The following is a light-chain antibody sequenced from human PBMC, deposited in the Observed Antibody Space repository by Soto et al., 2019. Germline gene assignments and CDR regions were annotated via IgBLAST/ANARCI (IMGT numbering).Light chain of an antibody. V-gene: IGLV2-14*01. J-gene: IGLJ1*01. CDR3: SSYTSSSTVV. CDR1: SSDVGGYNY. CDR2: DVS. Sequence: QSVLTQPASVSGSPGQSITISCTGTSSDVGGYNYVSWYQQHPGKAPKLMIYDVSNRPSGVSNRFSGSKSGNTASLTISELQAEDEADYYCSSYTSSSTVVFGTGTKLTVL.